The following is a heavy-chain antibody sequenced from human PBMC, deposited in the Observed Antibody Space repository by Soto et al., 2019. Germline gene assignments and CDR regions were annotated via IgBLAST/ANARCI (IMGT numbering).Heavy chain of an antibody. D-gene: IGHD1-26*01. CDR1: GFTFSEHY. J-gene: IGHJ4*02. CDR2: SRNEAKSYST. V-gene: IGHV3-72*01. Sequence: EEQLVESGGGLVQPGGSLTLSCAASGFTFSEHYMEWVRQAPGKGLEWVARSRNEAKSYSTDYAASVKGRFTVSRDLSMNSQYLQMNNLKTEDTAVYYCSRMEGGWGQGTLVTVSS. CDR3: SRMEGG.